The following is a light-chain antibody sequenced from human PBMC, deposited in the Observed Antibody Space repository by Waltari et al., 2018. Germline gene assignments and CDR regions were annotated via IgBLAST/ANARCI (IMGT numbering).Light chain of an antibody. Sequence: QSVLPHPPAVSGAPGPRVTISCTGSSSNTGAGNDVNCYQQLPRTAPKLLIYGNSNRLSAVPDRFSGSKSGASASLAISGLQAADEAEYYCQAYDRSLSGSVFGGGTKLTVL. CDR2: GNS. J-gene: IGLJ2*01. CDR1: SSNTGAGND. CDR3: QAYDRSLSGSV. V-gene: IGLV1-40*01.